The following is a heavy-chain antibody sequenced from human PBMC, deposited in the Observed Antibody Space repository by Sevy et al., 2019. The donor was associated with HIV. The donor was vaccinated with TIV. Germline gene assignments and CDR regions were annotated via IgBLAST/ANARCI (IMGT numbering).Heavy chain of an antibody. CDR1: GFSFDSYG. CDR2: ISGSGTRT. Sequence: GGSLRLSCAVSGFSFDSYGMTWVRQAPGKGLEWVSAISGSGTRTYYADSVKGRFIISRDNSKNTLDLQMNSLRAEATAIYYCAKGGGSHYDPDEIAYYFYYYNMDVWGKGTTVTVSS. D-gene: IGHD3-22*01. CDR3: AKGGGSHYDPDEIAYYFYYYNMDV. J-gene: IGHJ6*03. V-gene: IGHV3-23*01.